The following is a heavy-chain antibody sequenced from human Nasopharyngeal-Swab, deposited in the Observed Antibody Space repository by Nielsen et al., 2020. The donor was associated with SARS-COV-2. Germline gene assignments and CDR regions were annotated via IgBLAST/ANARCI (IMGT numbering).Heavy chain of an antibody. Sequence: GSLRLSCAASGFTFSSPWMHLVRQPPGKGLVWVSRIDSGGGATTYADSVKGRFTISRDNAKNTLYLQMNSLRAEDTAVYYCTRGGRIAPPVPASWGQGTLVTVSS. D-gene: IGHD2-21*01. CDR2: IDSGGGAT. CDR1: GFTFSSPW. CDR3: TRGGRIAPPVPAS. V-gene: IGHV3-74*01. J-gene: IGHJ5*02.